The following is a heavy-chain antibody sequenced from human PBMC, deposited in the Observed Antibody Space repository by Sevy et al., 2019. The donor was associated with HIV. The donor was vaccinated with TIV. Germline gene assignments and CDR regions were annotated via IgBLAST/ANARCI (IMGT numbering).Heavy chain of an antibody. CDR2: IYYSGST. Sequence: SETLSLTCTVSGGSISSYYWSWIRQPPGKGLEWIGYIYYSGSTNYNPSLKSRVTISVDTSKNQFSLKLSSVNAADTAVYYCARASHGTIFGVVIIPENFDYWGQGTLVTVSS. V-gene: IGHV4-59*01. CDR1: GGSISSYY. J-gene: IGHJ4*02. D-gene: IGHD3-3*01. CDR3: ARASHGTIFGVVIIPENFDY.